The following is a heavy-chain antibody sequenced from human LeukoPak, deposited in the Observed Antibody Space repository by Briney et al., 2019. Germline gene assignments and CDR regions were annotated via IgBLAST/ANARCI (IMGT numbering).Heavy chain of an antibody. V-gene: IGHV3-21*01. CDR1: GFTFSSFD. J-gene: IGHJ5*02. CDR2: ISTSSRYI. Sequence: GGSLRLSCAASGFTFSSFDMNWVRQAPGKGLECVSSISTSSRYIYYRDSVKGRFTISRDDAKNSLYLQMNSLRVEDTAVYYCARADCSGSTCYLRRSWFDPWGQGTLVTVSS. CDR3: ARADCSGSTCYLRRSWFDP. D-gene: IGHD2-2*01.